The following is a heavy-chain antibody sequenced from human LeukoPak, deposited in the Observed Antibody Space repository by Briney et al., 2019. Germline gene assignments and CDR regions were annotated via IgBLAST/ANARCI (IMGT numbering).Heavy chain of an antibody. CDR2: ISGSGSST. J-gene: IGHJ4*02. Sequence: PGGSLRLSCAASGFTFSNYAMNWVRQAPGKGLEWVSIISGSGSSTSYADSVKGRFTISRDNSKNTLYLQMNSLRAEDTAVYYCARERYCSGGSCYSTDYWGQGTLVTVSS. CDR1: GFTFSNYA. V-gene: IGHV3-23*01. CDR3: ARERYCSGGSCYSTDY. D-gene: IGHD2-15*01.